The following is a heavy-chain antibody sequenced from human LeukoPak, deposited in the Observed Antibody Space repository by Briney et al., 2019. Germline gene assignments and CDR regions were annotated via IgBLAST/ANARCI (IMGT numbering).Heavy chain of an antibody. CDR3: ARQPVDIAMVIDY. J-gene: IGHJ4*02. CDR1: GGSISSYY. V-gene: IGHV4-59*08. D-gene: IGHD5-18*01. Sequence: KPSETLSLTCTVSGGSISSYYWSWIRQPPGKGLEWIGYIYYSGSTNYNPSLKSRVTISVDTSKNQFSLKLSSVTAADTAVYYCARQPVDIAMVIDYWGQGTLVTVSS. CDR2: IYYSGST.